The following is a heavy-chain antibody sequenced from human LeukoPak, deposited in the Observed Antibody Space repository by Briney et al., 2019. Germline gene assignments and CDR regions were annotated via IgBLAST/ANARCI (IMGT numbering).Heavy chain of an antibody. CDR1: GFAFESFT. V-gene: IGHV3-21*04. Sequence: GGSLRPSCAGSGFAFESFTMTWVRQAPGKGLEWVSLISDTGRDINYADSVRGRFTISRDNTKNSLFLQMDSLRVEDTAIYYCAKGLFSAYDKYLDSWGQGTLVTVSS. CDR3: AKGLFSAYDKYLDS. CDR2: ISDTGRDI. D-gene: IGHD5-12*01. J-gene: IGHJ4*02.